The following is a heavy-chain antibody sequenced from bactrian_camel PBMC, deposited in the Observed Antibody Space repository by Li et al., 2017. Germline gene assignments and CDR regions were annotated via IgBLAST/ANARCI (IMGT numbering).Heavy chain of an antibody. V-gene: IGHV3S1*01. J-gene: IGHJ4*01. CDR1: GFTFSSAW. CDR2: INSGGSTT. Sequence: HVQLVESGGGLVQPGGSLRLSCAASGFTFSSAWMFWVRQAPGKGLEWVSTINSGGSTTYYVDSVKGRFTISRDNAKNMVYLQMNSLKPEDTAIYYCARGLGRVDYWGQGTQVTVS. D-gene: IGHD3*01. CDR3: ARGLGRVDY.